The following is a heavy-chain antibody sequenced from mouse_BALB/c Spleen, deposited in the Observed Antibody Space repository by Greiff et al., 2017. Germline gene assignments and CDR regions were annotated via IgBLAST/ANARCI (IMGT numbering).Heavy chain of an antibody. CDR3: ARVSTARYFDV. J-gene: IGHJ1*01. CDR2: ISDGGSYT. Sequence: EVMLVESGGGLVKPGGSLKLSCAASGFTFSDYYMYWVRQTPEKRLEWVATISDGGSYTYYPDSVKGRFTISRDNAKNNLYLQMSSLKSEDTAMYCCARVSTARYFDVWGAGTTVTVSS. CDR1: GFTFSDYY. V-gene: IGHV5-4*02. D-gene: IGHD1-2*01.